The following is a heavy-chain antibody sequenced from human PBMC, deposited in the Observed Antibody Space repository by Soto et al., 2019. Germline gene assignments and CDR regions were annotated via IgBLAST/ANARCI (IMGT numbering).Heavy chain of an antibody. D-gene: IGHD1-26*01. V-gene: IGHV4-59*11. J-gene: IGHJ4*02. CDR1: GGSFNSRN. Sequence: SETLSLTCTVSGGSFNSRNWNWIRQPPGKGLEWNGHNYYSGSANFIPSLKSRFTISVDTSKSQFSLKLSSVTVADTAVYYCAGGEVWFDYWGQGTLVTV. CDR3: AGGEVWFDY. CDR2: NYYSGSA.